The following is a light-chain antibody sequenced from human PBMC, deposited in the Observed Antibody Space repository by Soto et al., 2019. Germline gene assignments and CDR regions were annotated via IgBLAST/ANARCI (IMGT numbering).Light chain of an antibody. J-gene: IGKJ4*01. CDR3: QHRSQWPLS. CDR1: QSISSY. Sequence: EIVLTQSPATLSLSPGERATLSCRASQSISSYLAWYQQKPGQAPRLLIYDASNRAAGIPARFSGTGSGTDFTPTITSLEPEDFAVYYCQHRSQWPLSFGGGSKVEIK. CDR2: DAS. V-gene: IGKV3-11*01.